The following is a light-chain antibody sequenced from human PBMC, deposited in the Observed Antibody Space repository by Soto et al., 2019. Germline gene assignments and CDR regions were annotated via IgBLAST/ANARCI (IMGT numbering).Light chain of an antibody. CDR1: QSVSGW. J-gene: IGKJ1*01. Sequence: DVQMTQSPATLSASVGDTVTVTCRASQSVSGWLAWYQQKPGEAPKLLIYDASTLPRGIPSRFSGSGSGTKFTLTSASLQPDDVATYCRQYYESFSGTFGPGTKVDI. V-gene: IGKV1-5*01. CDR3: QYYESFSGT. CDR2: DAS.